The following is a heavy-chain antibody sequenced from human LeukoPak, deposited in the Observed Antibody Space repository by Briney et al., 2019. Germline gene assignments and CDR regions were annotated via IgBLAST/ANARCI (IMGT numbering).Heavy chain of an antibody. CDR2: VYYSGAT. CDR1: GDSIY. D-gene: IGHD3-9*01. J-gene: IGHJ5*02. V-gene: IGHV4-59*01. Sequence: SETLSLTCSVSGDSIYWSWVRQSPGEGLQWIGTVYYSGATNYNPSLASRVTMSLDMSKSQFSLKLSSVTAADTAIYYCAVVTSPPRYFDPGGQGPLITVSP. CDR3: AVVTSPPRYFDP.